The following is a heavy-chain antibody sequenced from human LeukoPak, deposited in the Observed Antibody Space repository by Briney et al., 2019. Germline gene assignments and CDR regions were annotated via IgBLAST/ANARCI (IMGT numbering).Heavy chain of an antibody. D-gene: IGHD3-10*01. CDR2: ISSSGSTI. CDR1: GFTFSDYY. CDR3: ATYYYGSGSYLIFDY. Sequence: GGSLRLSCAASGFTFSDYYMSWIRQAPGKGLEWASYISSSGSTIYYADSVKGRFTISRDNAKNSLYLQMNSLRAEDTAVYYCATYYYGSGSYLIFDYWGQGTLVTVSS. J-gene: IGHJ4*02. V-gene: IGHV3-11*01.